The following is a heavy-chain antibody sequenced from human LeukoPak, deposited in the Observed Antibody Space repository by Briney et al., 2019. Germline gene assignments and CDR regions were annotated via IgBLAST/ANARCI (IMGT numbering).Heavy chain of an antibody. J-gene: IGHJ4*02. CDR1: GGSISGSSYY. V-gene: IGHV4-39*01. D-gene: IGHD6-19*01. Sequence: SETLSLTCTVSGGSISGSSYYWGWIRQPPGKGLEWIGSIYYTGSTYHNPSLKSRVTISVDTSRNQFSLRVSSLTAADTAVYYCARGSFQWLATRDFDYWGRGTLVTVSS. CDR2: IYYTGST. CDR3: ARGSFQWLATRDFDY.